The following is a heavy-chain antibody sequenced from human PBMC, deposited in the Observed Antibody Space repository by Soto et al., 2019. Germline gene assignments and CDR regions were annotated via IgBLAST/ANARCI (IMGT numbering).Heavy chain of an antibody. Sequence: PSQTLSLTCAISGDSVSSNSAAWNWIRQSPSRGLEWLGRTYYRSKWYNDYAVSVKSRITINPDTSKNQFSLQLNSVTPEDTAVYFCSRDPGYSSSWYWGYFDYWGQGTLVTVSS. V-gene: IGHV6-1*01. CDR2: TYYRSKWYN. CDR1: GDSVSSNSAA. CDR3: SRDPGYSSSWYWGYFDY. J-gene: IGHJ4*02. D-gene: IGHD6-13*01.